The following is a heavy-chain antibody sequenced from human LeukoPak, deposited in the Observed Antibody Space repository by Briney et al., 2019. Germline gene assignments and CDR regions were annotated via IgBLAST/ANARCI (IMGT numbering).Heavy chain of an antibody. D-gene: IGHD6-19*01. CDR3: ARIPDVSGWPFDS. CDR1: GGSINSDF. V-gene: IGHV4-59*01. J-gene: IGHJ4*02. CDR2: IRYSGRT. Sequence: SETLSLTCTASGGSINSDFWTWIRQPPGKGLEWIGYIRYSGRTEYNPSLRSRATISIHTSRSHYSLRLNPVTAADTATYYCARIPDVSGWPFDSWGQGTLVTVSS.